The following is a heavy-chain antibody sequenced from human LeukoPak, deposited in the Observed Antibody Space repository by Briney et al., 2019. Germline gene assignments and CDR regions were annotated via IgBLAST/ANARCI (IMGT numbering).Heavy chain of an antibody. CDR2: INHSGST. V-gene: IGHV4-34*01. Sequence: SETLSLTCAVYGVSFSGYYWSWIRQPPGKGLEWIGEINHSGSTNYNPSLKSRVTISVDTSKNQFSLKLSSVTAADTAVYYCARGSGEYQLLYRYYYYGMDVWGQGTTVTVSS. CDR3: ARGSGEYQLLYRYYYYGMDV. J-gene: IGHJ6*02. D-gene: IGHD2-2*02. CDR1: GVSFSGYY.